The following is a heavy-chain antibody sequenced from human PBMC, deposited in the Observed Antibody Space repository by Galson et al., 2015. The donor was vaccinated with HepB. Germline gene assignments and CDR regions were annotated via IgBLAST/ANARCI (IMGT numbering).Heavy chain of an antibody. CDR3: AKDYLPYYDRWGSYSDLYYFDY. Sequence: SLRLSCAASEFILSMYWMNWVRQAPGKGLEWVANIKEDGSVKNYVDSVKGRFTISRDNAKNSLYLQMNSLRVDDTAVYYCAKDYLPYYDRWGSYSDLYYFDYWGQGTQVTVSS. V-gene: IGHV3-7*05. CDR2: IKEDGSVK. J-gene: IGHJ4*02. D-gene: IGHD3-22*01. CDR1: EFILSMYW.